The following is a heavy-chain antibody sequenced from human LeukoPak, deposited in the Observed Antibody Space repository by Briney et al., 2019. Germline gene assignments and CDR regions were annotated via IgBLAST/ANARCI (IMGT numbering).Heavy chain of an antibody. Sequence: SGGSLRLSCAASGFTFSNYWMIWVRQAPGKGLEWVGNIKQDGSEKRYADSVRGRFSISRDNAQTSLYLQMNSLRAEDTAVYYCATKRGYNYGLDYWGQGTLVTVSS. CDR3: ATKRGYNYGLDY. D-gene: IGHD5-18*01. J-gene: IGHJ4*02. V-gene: IGHV3-7*05. CDR1: GFTFSNYW. CDR2: IKQDGSEK.